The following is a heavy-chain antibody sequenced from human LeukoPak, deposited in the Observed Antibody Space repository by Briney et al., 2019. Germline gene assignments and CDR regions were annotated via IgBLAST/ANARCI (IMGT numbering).Heavy chain of an antibody. D-gene: IGHD4-4*01. CDR1: GYTFTGNY. V-gene: IGHV1-2*02. Sequence: WASVKVSCKASGYTFTGNYMHWVRQAPGQGLEWMGWINPNSGDTNYAQKFQGRVTMTRDTSISTAYMELSRLRSDDTAVYYCARDFSQSSNYICYWGQGTLVTVSS. CDR3: ARDFSQSSNYICY. CDR2: INPNSGDT. J-gene: IGHJ4*02.